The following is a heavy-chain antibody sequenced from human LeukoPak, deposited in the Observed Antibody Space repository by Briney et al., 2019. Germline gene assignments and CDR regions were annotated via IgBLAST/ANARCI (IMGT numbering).Heavy chain of an antibody. CDR1: GYTLTELC. CDR3: ARDLSHSSGRYRDY. J-gene: IGHJ4*02. V-gene: IGHV1-24*01. Sequence: GASVKVSCKVSGYTLTELCMHWVRQAPGKGLEWMGGCNPEDGETIYAQKFQGRVTMTRNTSIGTAYMELRSLRSDDTAVYYCARDLSHSSGRYRDYWGQGTLVTVSS. CDR2: CNPEDGET. D-gene: IGHD6-19*01.